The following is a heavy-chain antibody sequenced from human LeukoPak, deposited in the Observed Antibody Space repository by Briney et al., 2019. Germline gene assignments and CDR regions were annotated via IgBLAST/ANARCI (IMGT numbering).Heavy chain of an antibody. V-gene: IGHV1-2*02. D-gene: IGHD6-19*01. J-gene: IGHJ1*01. CDR2: INPNSGGT. Sequence: APVKVSCKASGYTFTGYYMHWVRQAPGQGLEWMGWINPNSGGTNYAQKFQGRVTMTRDTSISTAYMELSRLRSDDTAVYYCATPPYSSGWYVYFQHWGQGTLVTVAS. CDR3: ATPPYSSGWYVYFQH. CDR1: GYTFTGYY.